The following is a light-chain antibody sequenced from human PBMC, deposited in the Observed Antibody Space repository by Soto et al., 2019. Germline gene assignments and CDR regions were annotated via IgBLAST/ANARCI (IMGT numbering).Light chain of an antibody. CDR1: SSDVGGYNY. CDR3: SSYTSSRVVV. J-gene: IGLJ2*01. V-gene: IGLV2-14*01. Sequence: QSVLTQPASVSGSPGQSITFSCTGTSSDVGGYNYVSWYQQHPGKAPKLMIYEVSNRPSGVSNRFSGSKSGNTASLTISGLQAEDEADYYCSSYTSSRVVVFGGGTKLTVL. CDR2: EVS.